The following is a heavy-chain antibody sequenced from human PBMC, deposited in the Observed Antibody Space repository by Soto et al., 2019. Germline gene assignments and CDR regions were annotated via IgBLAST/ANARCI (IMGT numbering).Heavy chain of an antibody. CDR1: GFTFSSYG. CDR3: AKDVQGDY. V-gene: IGHV3-30*18. Sequence: GGSLRLSCAASGFTFSSYGMHWVRQAPGKGLEWVAVISYDGSNKYYADSVKGRFTISRDNSKNTLYLQMNSLRAEDTAVYYCAKDVQGDYWGQGTLVTVS. CDR2: ISYDGSNK. J-gene: IGHJ4*02.